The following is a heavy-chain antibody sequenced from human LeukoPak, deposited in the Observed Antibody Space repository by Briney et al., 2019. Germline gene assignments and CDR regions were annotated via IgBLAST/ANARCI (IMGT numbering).Heavy chain of an antibody. CDR3: ARDLLGSSCWIV. Sequence: SETLSLTCTVSGGSISSYYWRWIRQPPGKGLEWIGYIYYSGSTNYNPSLKSRVTISVDTSKNQFSLKLSSVTAADTAVYYCARDLLGSSCWIVWGQGTLVTVSS. V-gene: IGHV4-59*01. J-gene: IGHJ4*02. D-gene: IGHD6-19*01. CDR2: IYYSGST. CDR1: GGSISSYY.